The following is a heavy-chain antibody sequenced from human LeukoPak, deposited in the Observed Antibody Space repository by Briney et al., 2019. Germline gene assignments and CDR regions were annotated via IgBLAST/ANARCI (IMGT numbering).Heavy chain of an antibody. V-gene: IGHV3-7*01. CDR2: IKQDGSEK. D-gene: IGHD6-19*01. CDR1: GFTFSSYW. CDR3: ARHSSGWATYYYMDV. Sequence: GGSLRLSCAASGFTFSSYWMSWVRQAPGKGLEWVANIKQDGSEKYYVDSVKGRFTISRDNAKNSLYLQMNSLRAEDTAVYYCARHSSGWATYYYMDVWGKGTTVAVSS. J-gene: IGHJ6*03.